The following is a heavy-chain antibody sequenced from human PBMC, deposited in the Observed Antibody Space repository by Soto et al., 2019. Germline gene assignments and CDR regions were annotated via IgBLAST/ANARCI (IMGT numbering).Heavy chain of an antibody. CDR3: ARVTGLRAAAGIWYGNYYYYYGMDV. CDR2: INHSGST. J-gene: IGHJ6*02. D-gene: IGHD6-13*01. Sequence: PSETLSLTCAVYGGSFSGYYWSWIRQPPGKGLEWIGEINHSGSTNYNPSLKSRVTISVDTSKNQFSLKLSSVTAADTAVYYCARVTGLRAAAGIWYGNYYYYYGMDVWGQGTTVTVS. CDR1: GGSFSGYY. V-gene: IGHV4-34*01.